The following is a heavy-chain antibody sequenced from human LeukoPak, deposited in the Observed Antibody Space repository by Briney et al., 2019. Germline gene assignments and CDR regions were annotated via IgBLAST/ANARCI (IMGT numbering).Heavy chain of an antibody. D-gene: IGHD5-18*01. CDR1: GFTFDGHA. J-gene: IGHJ6*03. CDR2: ISGDGDRT. Sequence: PGGSLRLSCAASGFTFDGHAMHWVRQAPGKGLEWVSVISGDGDRTYYADSVKGRFTVSRDNSKNSLYLQLNSLRSEDTALYYCAEKARLIHLLSIVYYYYYMDVWGKGTAVTVSS. V-gene: IGHV3-43*02. CDR3: AEKARLIHLLSIVYYYYYMDV.